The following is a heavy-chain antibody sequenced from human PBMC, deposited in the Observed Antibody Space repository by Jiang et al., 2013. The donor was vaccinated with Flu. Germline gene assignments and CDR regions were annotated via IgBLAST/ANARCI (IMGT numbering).Heavy chain of an antibody. V-gene: IGHV5-51*01. CDR3: ARRYCSSTSCYLDY. J-gene: IGHJ4*02. Sequence: GDSDTRSSPPSKARVTISADKSISIAYLQWSSLKASDTAMYYCARRYCSSTSCYLDYWGQGTLVTVSS. CDR2: GDSDT. D-gene: IGHD2-2*01.